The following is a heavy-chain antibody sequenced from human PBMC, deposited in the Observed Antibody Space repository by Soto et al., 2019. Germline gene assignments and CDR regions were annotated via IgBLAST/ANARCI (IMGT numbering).Heavy chain of an antibody. CDR1: GFTVSSNY. CDR3: GVSAARYYFDY. Sequence: PGGSLRLSCAASGFTVSSNYMSWVRQAPGKGLEWVSVIYSGGSTYYADSVKGRFTISRDNSKNTLYLQMNSLRAEDTAVYYCGVSAARYYFDYWGQGTLVTVSS. V-gene: IGHV3-53*01. CDR2: IYSGGST. D-gene: IGHD2-15*01. J-gene: IGHJ4*02.